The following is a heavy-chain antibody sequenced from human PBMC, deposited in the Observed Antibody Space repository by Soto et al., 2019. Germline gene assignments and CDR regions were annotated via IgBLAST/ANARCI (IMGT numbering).Heavy chain of an antibody. CDR3: ARGGRRSGSYDDDFDS. D-gene: IGHD1-26*01. CDR2: IKQDGSEK. V-gene: IGHV3-7*03. Sequence: PGGSLSLSCAASGFTSSTYWMSWVRQAPGKGPEWVANIKQDGSEKYYVDSVKGRFTISRDNAKNSLYLQMNSLRAEDTAVYYCARGGRRSGSYDDDFDSWGQGKMVT. J-gene: IGHJ3*02. CDR1: GFTSSTYW.